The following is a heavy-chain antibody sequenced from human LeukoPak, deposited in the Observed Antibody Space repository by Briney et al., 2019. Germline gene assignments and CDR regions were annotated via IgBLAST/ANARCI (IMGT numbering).Heavy chain of an antibody. J-gene: IGHJ4*02. Sequence: GTSVKVSCKASGFTFTSSAMQWVRQARGQRLEWIGWIVVGSGNTNYAQKFQERVTITRDMSTSTAYMELSSLRSEDTAVYYCARDSGPRYYGSGSYHFDYWGQGTLVTVSS. CDR3: ARDSGPRYYGSGSYHFDY. CDR1: GFTFTSSA. CDR2: IVVGSGNT. V-gene: IGHV1-58*02. D-gene: IGHD3-10*01.